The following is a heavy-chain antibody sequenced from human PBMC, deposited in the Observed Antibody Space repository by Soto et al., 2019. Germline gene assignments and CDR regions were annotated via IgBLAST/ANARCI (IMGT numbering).Heavy chain of an antibody. V-gene: IGHV5-51*01. CDR3: ARLSGVRSPYYYRGLGV. J-gene: IGHJ6*02. CDR1: GYSFATYW. Sequence: PGESLKISCKGSGYSFATYWIGWVRQMPGKGLEWMGIVYPDDSDTKYNPSLQGQVTISVDKSINTAYLQWSSLKAADTATYYCARLSGVRSPYYYRGLGVWGQGTTVTVSS. CDR2: VYPDDSDT. D-gene: IGHD2-21*01.